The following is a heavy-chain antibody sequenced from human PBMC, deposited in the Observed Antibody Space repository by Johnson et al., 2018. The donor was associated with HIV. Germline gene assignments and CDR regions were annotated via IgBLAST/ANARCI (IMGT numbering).Heavy chain of an antibody. Sequence: VQLVESGGGLVQPGGSLRLSCAASGFTFSSYAMSWVRQAPGEGLEWVSTIGSAGDTYYTDSVKGRFTISRENARNSFYLQMNSLRAGDTAVYYCARGSGSYDLVKGAFDFWCQGTIVTVSS. D-gene: IGHD1-26*01. J-gene: IGHJ3*01. CDR1: GFTFSSYA. CDR3: ARGSGSYDLVKGAFDF. V-gene: IGHV3-13*01. CDR2: IGSAGDT.